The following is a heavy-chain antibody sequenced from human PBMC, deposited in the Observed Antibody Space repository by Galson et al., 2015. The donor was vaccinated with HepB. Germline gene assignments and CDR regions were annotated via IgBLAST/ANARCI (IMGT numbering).Heavy chain of an antibody. CDR3: ARDLRRSSGWYGTDY. D-gene: IGHD6-19*01. CDR1: GFTFSSYS. Sequence: SLRLSCAASGFTFSSYSMNWVRQAPGKGLEWVSYISSSSSTIYYADSVKGRFTISRDNAKNSLYLQMNSLRAEDTAVYYCARDLRRSSGWYGTDYWGQGTLVTVSS. CDR2: ISSSSSTI. V-gene: IGHV3-48*01. J-gene: IGHJ4*02.